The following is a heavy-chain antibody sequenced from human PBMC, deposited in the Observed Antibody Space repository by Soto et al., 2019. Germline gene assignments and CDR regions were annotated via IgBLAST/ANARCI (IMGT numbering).Heavy chain of an antibody. V-gene: IGHV1-69*01. D-gene: IGHD3-9*01. CDR1: GGTFSSYA. J-gene: IGHJ4*02. CDR3: ARERLYYDILTGYFDY. CDR2: IIPIFGTA. Sequence: QVQLVQSGAEVKKPVSSVKVSCKASGGTFSSYAISWVRQAPGQGLEWMGGIIPIFGTANYAQKFQGRVTITADESTSTAYMELSSLRSEDTAVYYCARERLYYDILTGYFDYWGQVTLVTVSS.